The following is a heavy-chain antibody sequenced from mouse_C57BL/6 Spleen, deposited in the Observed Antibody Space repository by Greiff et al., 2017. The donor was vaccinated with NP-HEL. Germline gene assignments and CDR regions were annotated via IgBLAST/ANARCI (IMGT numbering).Heavy chain of an antibody. D-gene: IGHD2-10*02. CDR2: ISYSGST. CDR1: GYSITSGYD. J-gene: IGHJ4*01. Sequence: EVQLQESGPGMVKPSQSLSLTCTVTGYSITSGYDWHWIRHFPGNKLEWMGYISYSGSTNYNPSLKIRISITHDTSKNHFFLKLNSVTTEDTATYYCARGRYDYYAMDYWGQGTSVTVSS. V-gene: IGHV3-1*01. CDR3: ARGRYDYYAMDY.